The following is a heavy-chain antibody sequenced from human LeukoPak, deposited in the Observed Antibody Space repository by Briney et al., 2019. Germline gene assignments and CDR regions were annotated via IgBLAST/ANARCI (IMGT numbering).Heavy chain of an antibody. CDR3: ATRASSSSGNY. CDR1: GGSFSGYY. Sequence: SETLSLTCAVYGGSFSGYYWSWIRQPPGKGLEWIGEINHSGSTNYNPSLKSRVTISVDTSKNQFSQKLSSVTAADTAVYYCATRASSSSGNYWGQGTLVTVSS. J-gene: IGHJ4*02. CDR2: INHSGST. V-gene: IGHV4-34*01. D-gene: IGHD6-6*01.